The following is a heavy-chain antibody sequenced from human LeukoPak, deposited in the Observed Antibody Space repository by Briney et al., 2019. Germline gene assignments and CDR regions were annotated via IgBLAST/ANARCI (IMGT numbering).Heavy chain of an antibody. CDR3: ARVKRDYYYYYMDV. V-gene: IGHV3-74*01. Sequence: QTGGSLRLSCAASGFTFSSYWMHWVRQAPGKGLVWVSRINSDGSSTSYADSVKGRFTISRDNAKNTLYLQMNSLRAEDTAVYYCARVKRDYYYYYMDVWGKGTTVTVSS. CDR2: INSDGSST. J-gene: IGHJ6*03. CDR1: GFTFSSYW. D-gene: IGHD6-25*01.